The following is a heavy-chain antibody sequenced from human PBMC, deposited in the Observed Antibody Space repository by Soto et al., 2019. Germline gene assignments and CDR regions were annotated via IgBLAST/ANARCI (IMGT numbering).Heavy chain of an antibody. D-gene: IGHD3-3*01. Sequence: GGSLRLSCAASGFTFSSYSMNWVRQAPGKGLEWVSSISSSSSYIYYADSVKGRFTISRDNAKNSLYLQMNSLRAEDTAVYYCARDLLPDYDFWSGHKRAPNAFDIWGQGTMVTVSS. V-gene: IGHV3-21*01. J-gene: IGHJ3*02. CDR1: GFTFSSYS. CDR3: ARDLLPDYDFWSGHKRAPNAFDI. CDR2: ISSSSSYI.